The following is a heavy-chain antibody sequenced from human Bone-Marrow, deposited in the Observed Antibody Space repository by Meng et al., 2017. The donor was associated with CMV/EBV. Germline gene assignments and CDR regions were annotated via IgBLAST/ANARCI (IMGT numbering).Heavy chain of an antibody. CDR3: ARGSGVVVPAAIDY. Sequence: SETLSLTCTVSGGSVSSGSYYWSWIRQPPGKGLEWIGYIYYSGSTNYNPSLKSRVTISVDTSKNQFSLKLSSVTAADTAVYYCARGSGVVVPAAIDYWGQGTRVTCYS. CDR1: GGSVSSGSYY. D-gene: IGHD2-2*01. CDR2: IYYSGST. V-gene: IGHV4-61*01. J-gene: IGHJ4*02.